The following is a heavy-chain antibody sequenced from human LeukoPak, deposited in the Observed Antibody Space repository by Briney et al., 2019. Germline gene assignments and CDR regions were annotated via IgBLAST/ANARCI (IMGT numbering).Heavy chain of an antibody. CDR2: IYYSGST. CDR1: GGSISSSSYY. CDR3: ARDRLLLWFGELWMAPNWFDP. D-gene: IGHD3-10*01. V-gene: IGHV4-39*02. J-gene: IGHJ5*02. Sequence: PSETLALTCTVSGGSISSSSYYWGWIRQPPGQGLEYIGSIYYSGSTYYNPSLKSRVTMAVDTSKNQFSLQLNSVTPEDTAVYYCARDRLLLWFGELWMAPNWFDPWGQGTLVTVSS.